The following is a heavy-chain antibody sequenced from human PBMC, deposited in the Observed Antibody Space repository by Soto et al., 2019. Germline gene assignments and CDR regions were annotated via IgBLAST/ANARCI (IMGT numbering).Heavy chain of an antibody. CDR2: IYPGDSDT. D-gene: IGHD3-9*01. J-gene: IGHJ4*02. CDR1: GYSFTSYW. V-gene: IGHV5-51*01. CDR3: ARLGGGIRYFDWLSMYYFDY. Sequence: PGESLKISCKGSGYSFTSYWIGWVRQMPGKGLEWMGIIYPGDSDTRYSPSFQGQVTISADKSISTAYLQWSSLKASDTAMYYCARLGGGIRYFDWLSMYYFDYWGQGTLVTVSS.